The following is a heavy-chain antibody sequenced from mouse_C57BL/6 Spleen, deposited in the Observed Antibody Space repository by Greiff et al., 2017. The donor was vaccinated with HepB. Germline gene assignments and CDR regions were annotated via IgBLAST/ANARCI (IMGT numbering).Heavy chain of an antibody. CDR1: GYTFTSYW. Sequence: VKLQQPGAELVRPGSSVKLSCKASGYTFTSYWMHWVKQRPIQGLEWIGNIDPSDSETHYNQKFKDKATLTVDKSSSTAYMQLSSLTSEDSAVYYCALYDGYYVGFAYWGQGTLVTVSA. D-gene: IGHD2-3*01. CDR3: ALYDGYYVGFAY. J-gene: IGHJ3*01. CDR2: IDPSDSET. V-gene: IGHV1-52*01.